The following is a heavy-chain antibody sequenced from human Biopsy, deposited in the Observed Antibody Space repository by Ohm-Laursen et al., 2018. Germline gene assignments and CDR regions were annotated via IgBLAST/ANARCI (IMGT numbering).Heavy chain of an antibody. V-gene: IGHV4-39*01. J-gene: IGHJ6*02. CDR1: GGSISTSTYF. D-gene: IGHD5-24*01. CDR3: ARRDGTDGYNPYYYGMGV. Sequence: SDTLSLTCTVSGGSISTSTYFWGWIRQPPGRGLEWIGGLYFSGSTYYNPSLKSRVTVSVDTSNNQFSLKLNFGTAADTAVYYCARRDGTDGYNPYYYGMGVWGQGTTVTVSS. CDR2: LYFSGST.